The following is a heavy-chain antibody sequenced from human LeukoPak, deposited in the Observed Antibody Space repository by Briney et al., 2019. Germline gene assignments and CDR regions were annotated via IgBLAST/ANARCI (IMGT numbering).Heavy chain of an antibody. CDR1: GFTFSSYS. D-gene: IGHD3-22*01. V-gene: IGHV3-21*01. Sequence: GGSLRLSCAASGFTFSSYSMNWVRQAPGKGLEWVSSISSSSSYIYSADSVKGRFTVSRDNAKNSLYLQMDSLRAEDTAVYYCARGLNSSAAFDIWGQGTMVTVSS. CDR2: ISSSSSYI. J-gene: IGHJ3*02. CDR3: ARGLNSSAAFDI.